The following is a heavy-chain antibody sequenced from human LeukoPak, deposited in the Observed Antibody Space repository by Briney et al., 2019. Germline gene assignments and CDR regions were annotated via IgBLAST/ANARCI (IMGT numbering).Heavy chain of an antibody. Sequence: GGSLRLSCAASGFTFSNYNMNWVRQAPGKGLEWVSYISSSSSYIYYADSVKGRFTISRDNAKNSLYLQMNSLRAEDTAVYYCASPTYYYDSSGYSFDYWGQGTLVTVSS. CDR2: ISSSSSYI. V-gene: IGHV3-21*01. J-gene: IGHJ4*02. CDR3: ASPTYYYDSSGYSFDY. D-gene: IGHD3-22*01. CDR1: GFTFSNYN.